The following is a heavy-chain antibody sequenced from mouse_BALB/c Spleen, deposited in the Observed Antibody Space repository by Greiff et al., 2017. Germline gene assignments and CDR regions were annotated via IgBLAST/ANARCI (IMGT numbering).Heavy chain of an antibody. Sequence: DVQLVESGGGLVQPGGSRKLSCAASGFTFSDYGMAWVRQAPGKGPEWVAFISNLAYSIYYADTVTGRFTISRENAKNTLYLEMSSLRSEDTAMYYCARDTEGSYAMDYWGQGTSVTVSA. V-gene: IGHV5-15*02. CDR3: ARDTEGSYAMDY. CDR1: GFTFSDYG. J-gene: IGHJ4*01. D-gene: IGHD1-1*01. CDR2: ISNLAYSI.